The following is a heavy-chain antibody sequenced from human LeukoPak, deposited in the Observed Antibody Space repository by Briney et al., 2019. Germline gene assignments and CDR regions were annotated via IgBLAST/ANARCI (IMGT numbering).Heavy chain of an antibody. CDR2: TYSSGAT. CDR1: GFSVSSNY. J-gene: IGHJ4*02. V-gene: IGHV3-53*01. D-gene: IGHD6-6*01. Sequence: GSLLLSCAASGFSVSSNYMSWVRQAPGKGLEYISVTYSSGATYYADSVRDRFTISRDNSRNTLYLQMNSLRPEDTAVYYCAREPTYRSSLDFWGQGTLVTVSS. CDR3: AREPTYRSSLDF.